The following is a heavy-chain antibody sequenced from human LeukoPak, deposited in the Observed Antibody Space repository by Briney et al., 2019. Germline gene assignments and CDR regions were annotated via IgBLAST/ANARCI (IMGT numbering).Heavy chain of an antibody. CDR2: INHSGST. Sequence: PSETLSLTCAVYGGSFSGYYWSWIRQPPGKGLEWIGEINHSGSTNYNPSLKSRVTISVDTSKNQFSLKLSSVTAADTAVYYCARGRKSSGWYLVRVGSLDYWGQGTLVTVSS. CDR1: GGSFSGYY. V-gene: IGHV4-34*01. D-gene: IGHD6-19*01. CDR3: ARGRKSSGWYLVRVGSLDY. J-gene: IGHJ4*02.